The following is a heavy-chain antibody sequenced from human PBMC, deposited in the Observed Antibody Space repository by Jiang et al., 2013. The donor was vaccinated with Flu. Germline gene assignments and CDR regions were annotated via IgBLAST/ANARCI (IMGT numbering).Heavy chain of an antibody. Sequence: SCATSGFTFSDYYMNWIRQXPGKGLEWVSYISSSGSYTNYADSVKGRFTISRDNAKNSLYLLMNSLRAEDTAVYYCARRYCSGGSCYPMTFDYWGQGTLVTVSS. CDR1: GFTFSDYY. CDR3: ARRYCSGGSCYPMTFDY. D-gene: IGHD2-15*01. CDR2: ISSSGSYT. J-gene: IGHJ4*02. V-gene: IGHV3-11*06.